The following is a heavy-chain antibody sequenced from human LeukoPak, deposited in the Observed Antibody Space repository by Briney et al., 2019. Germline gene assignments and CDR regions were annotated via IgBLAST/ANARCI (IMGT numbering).Heavy chain of an antibody. CDR2: IYHSGST. CDR3: ARLSGAPVRHPIYHFDY. V-gene: IGHV4-38-2*01. D-gene: IGHD2-2*02. J-gene: IGHJ4*02. Sequence: SETLSLTCAVSGYSISSGYYWGWIRQPPGKGLEWIGNIYHSGSTYKNPSLKSRVTISLDTSKNQFSLKLSSVTAADTAMYYYARLSGAPVRHPIYHFDYWGQGTLVTVSS. CDR1: GYSISSGYY.